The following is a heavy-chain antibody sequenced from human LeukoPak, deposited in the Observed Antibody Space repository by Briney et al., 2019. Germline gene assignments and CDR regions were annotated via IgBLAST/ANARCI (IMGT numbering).Heavy chain of an antibody. D-gene: IGHD6-13*01. CDR2: ISAYNGNT. J-gene: IGHJ4*02. CDR1: GYTFTSDG. V-gene: IGHV1-18*01. Sequence: GASVKVSCKASGYTFTSDGISWVRQAPGQGLEWMGWISAYNGNTNYAQKLQGRVTMTTDTSTSTAYMELRSLTSDDTAVYYCATDRRVIAAAGTFDYWGQGTLVTVSS. CDR3: ATDRRVIAAAGTFDY.